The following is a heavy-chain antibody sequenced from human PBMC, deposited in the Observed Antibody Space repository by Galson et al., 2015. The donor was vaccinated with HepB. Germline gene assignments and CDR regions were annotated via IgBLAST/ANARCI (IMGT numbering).Heavy chain of an antibody. Sequence: SLRLSCAASGFTFSDYYMSWIRQAPGKGLEWVSYISSSSSYTNYADSVKGRFTISRDNAKNSLYLQMNSLRAEDTAVYYCARVLEYGGNSPHFDYWGQGTLVTVSS. CDR1: GFTFSDYY. J-gene: IGHJ4*02. D-gene: IGHD4-23*01. V-gene: IGHV3-11*06. CDR3: ARVLEYGGNSPHFDY. CDR2: ISSSSSYT.